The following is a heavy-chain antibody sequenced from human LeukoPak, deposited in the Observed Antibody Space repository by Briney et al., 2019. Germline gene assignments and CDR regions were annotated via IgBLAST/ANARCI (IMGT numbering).Heavy chain of an antibody. D-gene: IGHD2-15*01. V-gene: IGHV4-38-2*02. CDR3: ARDGVGDYGES. J-gene: IGHJ4*02. Sequence: SETLSLTCTVSGYFISTGFYWGWIRQPPGKGLQWIGSIYHSGSTYYNPSLKSRVTISVDTSKNQFSLKLSSVTAADTAVYYCARDGVGDYGESWGQGTLVTVSS. CDR1: GYFISTGFY. CDR2: IYHSGST.